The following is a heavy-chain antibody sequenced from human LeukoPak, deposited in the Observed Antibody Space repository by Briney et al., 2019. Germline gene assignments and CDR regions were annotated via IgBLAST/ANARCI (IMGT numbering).Heavy chain of an antibody. J-gene: IGHJ4*02. CDR1: GGSIGSYY. V-gene: IGHV4-59*01. CDR3: ASHGTGDAYYFDY. D-gene: IGHD7-27*01. Sequence: SETLSLTCTVSGGSIGSYYWSWIRQPPGKGLEWIGYIYYSGSTNYNPSLKSRVTISVDTSKNQFSLKLSSVTAADTAVYYCASHGTGDAYYFDYWGQGTLVTVSS. CDR2: IYYSGST.